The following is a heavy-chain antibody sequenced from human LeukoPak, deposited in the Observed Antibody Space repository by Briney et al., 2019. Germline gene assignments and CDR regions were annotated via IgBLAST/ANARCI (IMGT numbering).Heavy chain of an antibody. D-gene: IGHD5-18*01. CDR3: ASGKATAMAQGY. Sequence: GGSLRLSCAASGFTVSSNYMSWVRQAPGKGLEWVSVIYSGGFTDCADSVKGRFTISRDNSKNTLYLQMNSLRVEDTAVYYCASGKATAMAQGYWGQGTLVTVSS. V-gene: IGHV3-53*01. CDR2: IYSGGFT. CDR1: GFTVSSNY. J-gene: IGHJ4*02.